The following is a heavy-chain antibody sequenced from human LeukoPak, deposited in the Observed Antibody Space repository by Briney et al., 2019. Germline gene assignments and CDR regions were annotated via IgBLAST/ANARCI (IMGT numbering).Heavy chain of an antibody. J-gene: IGHJ4*02. CDR2: LSDSGGSI. V-gene: IGHV3-23*01. CDR3: AKRGVVIRAVIIVGFHKEAYYFDY. Sequence: PGGSLRLSCAVSGITLSNYGMSWVRQAPGKGLEWVAGLSDSGGSINYADSVKGRFTVSRDNPKNTLYLQMNSLRAEDTAVYFCAKRGVVIRAVIIVGFHKEAYYFDYWGQGALVTVSS. CDR1: GITLSNYG. D-gene: IGHD3-10*01.